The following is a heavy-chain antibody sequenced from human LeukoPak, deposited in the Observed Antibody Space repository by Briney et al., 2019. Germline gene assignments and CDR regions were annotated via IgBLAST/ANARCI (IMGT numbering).Heavy chain of an antibody. D-gene: IGHD1-26*01. J-gene: IGHJ4*02. Sequence: PETLSLTCTVSGYSISSGYYWGWIRQPPGKGLEWIGSIYHSGSTYYNPSLKSRVTISVDTSKNQFSLKLSSVTAADTAVYYCARARVGATRVDYWGQGTLVTVSS. CDR2: IYHSGST. V-gene: IGHV4-38-2*02. CDR3: ARARVGATRVDY. CDR1: GYSISSGYY.